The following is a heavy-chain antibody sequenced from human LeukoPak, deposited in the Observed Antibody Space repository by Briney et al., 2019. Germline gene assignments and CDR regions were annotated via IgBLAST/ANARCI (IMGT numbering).Heavy chain of an antibody. CDR3: AREAYYYDSSGYYYGYFDY. V-gene: IGHV4-4*07. J-gene: IGHJ4*02. CDR1: RGSISSYY. CDR2: IYTSGST. Sequence: SETLSLTCTVTRGSISSYYWSWIRQPAGKGLEWIGRIYTSGSTNYNPSLKSRVTMSVDTSKNQFSLKLSSVSAADTAVYYCAREAYYYDSSGYYYGYFDYWGQGTLVTVSS. D-gene: IGHD3-22*01.